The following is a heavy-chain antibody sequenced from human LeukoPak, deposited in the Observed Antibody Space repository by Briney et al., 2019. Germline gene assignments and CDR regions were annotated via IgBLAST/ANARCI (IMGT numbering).Heavy chain of an antibody. CDR2: IIPIFGTA. CDR1: GGTFSSYA. J-gene: IGHJ3*02. D-gene: IGHD1-14*01. CDR3: ARETESRPSLDAFDI. Sequence: SVKVSCTASGGTFSSYAISWVRQPPGQGLEWMGGIIPIFGTANYAQKFQGRVTITADKSTSTAYMELSSLRSEDTAVYYCARETESRPSLDAFDIWGQGTMVTVSS. V-gene: IGHV1-69*06.